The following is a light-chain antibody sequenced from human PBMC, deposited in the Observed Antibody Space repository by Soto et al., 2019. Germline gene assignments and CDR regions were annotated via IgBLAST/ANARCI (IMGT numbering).Light chain of an antibody. V-gene: IGKV3-15*01. Sequence: EIVMTHSPATFSVSPGERATLSFSASQSVSSNLAWYQQKPGQAPRLLIYRASTRVIGIPARFSGSGSGTEFTLTISSLQSEDFAVYYSQQYNNWPPITFGQGTRLEIK. CDR1: QSVSSN. J-gene: IGKJ5*01. CDR3: QQYNNWPPIT. CDR2: RAS.